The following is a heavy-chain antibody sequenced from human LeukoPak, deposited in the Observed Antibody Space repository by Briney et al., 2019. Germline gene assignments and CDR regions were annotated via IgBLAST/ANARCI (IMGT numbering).Heavy chain of an antibody. D-gene: IGHD3-22*01. Sequence: GGSLRLSCAASGFTFSDYYMSWIRQAPGKGLEWVSYISSSGSTIYYADSVKGRFTISRDNAKNSLYLQMNSLRAEDTAVYYCASPKNNYYDSSGSFDYWGQGTLVTVSS. V-gene: IGHV3-11*04. CDR3: ASPKNNYYDSSGSFDY. CDR2: ISSSGSTI. J-gene: IGHJ4*02. CDR1: GFTFSDYY.